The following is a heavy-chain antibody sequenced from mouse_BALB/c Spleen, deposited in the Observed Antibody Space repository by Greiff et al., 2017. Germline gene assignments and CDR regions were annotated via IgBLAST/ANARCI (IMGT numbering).Heavy chain of an antibody. Sequence: VQLKQSGPGLVKPSQSLSLTCSVTGYSITSGYYWNWIRQFPGNKLEWMGYISYDGSNNYNPSLKNRISITRDTSKNQFFLKLNSVTTEDTATYYCAREGTYDYDGYFDYWGQGTTLTVSS. CDR1: GYSITSGYY. D-gene: IGHD2-4*01. CDR3: AREGTYDYDGYFDY. CDR2: ISYDGSN. J-gene: IGHJ2*01. V-gene: IGHV3-6*02.